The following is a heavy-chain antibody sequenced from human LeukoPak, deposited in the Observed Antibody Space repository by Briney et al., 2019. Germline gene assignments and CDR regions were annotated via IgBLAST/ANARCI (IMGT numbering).Heavy chain of an antibody. CDR2: IIPIFGTA. Sequence: ASVKVSCKASGGTFSSYAISWVRQAPGQGLEWMGGIIPIFGTANYAQEFQGRVTIITDESTSTAYMELSSLRSEDTAVYYCAKDRERERFNYYYYMDVWGKGTTVTVSS. CDR1: GGTFSSYA. J-gene: IGHJ6*03. CDR3: AKDRERERFNYYYYMDV. D-gene: IGHD1-26*01. V-gene: IGHV1-69*05.